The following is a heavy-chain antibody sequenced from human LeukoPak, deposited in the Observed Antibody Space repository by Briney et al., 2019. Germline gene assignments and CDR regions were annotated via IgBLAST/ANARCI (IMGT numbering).Heavy chain of an antibody. J-gene: IGHJ6*03. CDR2: ISSSSSYI. D-gene: IGHD3-10*01. V-gene: IGHV3-21*01. CDR3: ASLSYYPPGPGYYYYYMDV. CDR1: GFTFSSYS. Sequence: GGSLRLSCAASGFTFSSYSMNWVRQAPGKGLEWVSSISSSSSYIYYADSVKGRFTISRDNAKNSLYLQMNSLRAEDTAVYYCASLSYYPPGPGYYYYYMDVWGKGTTVTVSS.